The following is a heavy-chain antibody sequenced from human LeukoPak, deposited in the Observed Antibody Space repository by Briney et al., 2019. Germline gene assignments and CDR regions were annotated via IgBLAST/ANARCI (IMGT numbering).Heavy chain of an antibody. D-gene: IGHD2-8*02. Sequence: PSQILSLTCTVSGGSISSGGYYWSWIRQHPGKGLEWIGYIYYSGSTYYNPSLKSRVTISVDTSKNQFSLKLSSVTAADTAVYYCARSPAGGLTDYWGQGTLVTVSS. CDR2: IYYSGST. CDR3: ARSPAGGLTDY. CDR1: GGSISSGGYY. J-gene: IGHJ4*02. V-gene: IGHV4-31*03.